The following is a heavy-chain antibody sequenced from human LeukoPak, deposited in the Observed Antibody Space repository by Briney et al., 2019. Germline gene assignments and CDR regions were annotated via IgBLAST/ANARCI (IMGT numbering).Heavy chain of an antibody. V-gene: IGHV3-21*01. CDR1: GFTFSSYS. D-gene: IGHD1-26*01. J-gene: IGHJ5*02. CDR3: ARSIVGATRGLRDWFDP. Sequence: GGSLRLSCAAPGFTFSSYSMNWVRQAPGKGLEWVSSISSSSSYIYYADSVKGRFTISRDNAKNSLYLQMNSLRAEDTAVYYCARSIVGATRGLRDWFDPWGQGTLVTVSS. CDR2: ISSSSSYI.